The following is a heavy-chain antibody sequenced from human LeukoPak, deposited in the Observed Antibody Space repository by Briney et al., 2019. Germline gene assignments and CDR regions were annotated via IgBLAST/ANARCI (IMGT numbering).Heavy chain of an antibody. V-gene: IGHV1-69*05. D-gene: IGHD2-21*02. CDR3: ATPAAYCGGDCYAYFDY. CDR1: GGPFSSYA. CDR2: IIPIFGTA. Sequence: SVKVSCKASGGPFSSYAISWVRQAPGHGLEWMGRIIPIFGTANYAQKFQGRVTITTDESTSTAYMELSSLRSEDTAVYYCATPAAYCGGDCYAYFDYWGQGTLVTVSS. J-gene: IGHJ4*02.